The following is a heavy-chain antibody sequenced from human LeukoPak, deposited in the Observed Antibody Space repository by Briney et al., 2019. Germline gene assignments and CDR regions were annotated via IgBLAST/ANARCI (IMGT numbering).Heavy chain of an antibody. J-gene: IGHJ4*02. V-gene: IGHV3-30-3*01. CDR3: ALRGSGSLDY. D-gene: IGHD3-10*01. CDR2: ISYEGSNK. Sequence: GSLRLSCAASGFTFSSHNMHWVRQAPGKGLEWVAVISYEGSNKYYADSMKGRFTIPRDNSKNTLYLQMNSLRAEDTAVYYCALRGSGSLDYWGQGTLVTVSS. CDR1: GFTFSSHN.